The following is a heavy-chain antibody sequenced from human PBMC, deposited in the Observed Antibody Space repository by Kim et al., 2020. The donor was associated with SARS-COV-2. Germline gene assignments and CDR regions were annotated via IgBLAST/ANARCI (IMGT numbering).Heavy chain of an antibody. CDR1: GFTFSSYA. V-gene: IGHV3-23*01. CDR3: AKDQRYCSSTSCYVYYYYGMGV. Sequence: GGSLRLSCAASGFTFSSYAMSWVRQAPGKGLEWVSAISGSGGSTYYADSVKGRFTISRDNSKNTLYLQMNSLRAEDTAVYYCAKDQRYCSSTSCYVYYYYGMGVWGQGTTVTVSS. D-gene: IGHD2-2*01. CDR2: ISGSGGST. J-gene: IGHJ6*02.